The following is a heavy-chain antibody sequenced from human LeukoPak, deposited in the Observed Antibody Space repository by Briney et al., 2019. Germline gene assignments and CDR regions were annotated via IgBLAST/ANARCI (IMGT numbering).Heavy chain of an antibody. CDR2: IKQDGSEK. CDR3: ARVLSGSRVSPFRY. CDR1: GFTFSNYW. D-gene: IGHD3-10*01. Sequence: GGTLRLSCAASGFTFSNYWMSWVRQAPGKGLEWVANIKQDGSEKYYVDPVKGRFTISRDNAKNSLYLQMNSLSGEDTAVYYCARVLSGSRVSPFRYWGQGTLVTASS. J-gene: IGHJ4*02. V-gene: IGHV3-7*01.